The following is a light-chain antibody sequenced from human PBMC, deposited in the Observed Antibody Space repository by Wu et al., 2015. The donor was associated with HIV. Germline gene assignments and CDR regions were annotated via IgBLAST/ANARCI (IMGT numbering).Light chain of an antibody. CDR3: QQSYNFPRT. CDR2: AAS. Sequence: DIQMTQSPSSLSASVGDRVTITCRASQSIVTYLNWYRHRPGRAPDLLIHAASNLHSGVPSRFSGRGSGTEFNLTISSLQPEDFATYYCQQSYNFPRTFGPGTKVDI. CDR1: QSIVTY. V-gene: IGKV1-39*01. J-gene: IGKJ3*01.